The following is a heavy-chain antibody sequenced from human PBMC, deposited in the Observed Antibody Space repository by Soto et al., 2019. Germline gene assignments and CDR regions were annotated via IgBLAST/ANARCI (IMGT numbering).Heavy chain of an antibody. CDR3: ARVDCTKGGCYRGGGYFHY. D-gene: IGHD2-8*01. CDR1: GGTFSSYA. Sequence: QVQLVQSGAEVKKPGSSVKVSCKASGGTFSSYAISWVRQAPGQGLEWMGGIIPIFGTANDAQKFQGRVTMTADKSTSTANMELVSLRSEVTAVDYCARVDCTKGGCYRGGGYFHYWGQGTLVTVSS. V-gene: IGHV1-69*06. CDR2: IIPIFGTA. J-gene: IGHJ4*02.